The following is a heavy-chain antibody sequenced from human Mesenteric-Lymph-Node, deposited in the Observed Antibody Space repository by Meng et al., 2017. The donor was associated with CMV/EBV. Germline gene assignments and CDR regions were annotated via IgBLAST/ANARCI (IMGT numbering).Heavy chain of an antibody. CDR3: ARTFSSSWFDY. J-gene: IGHJ4*02. Sequence: GESLKISCAASGFTFSSYGMHWVRQAPGKGLEWVSYISSSGSTVYYADSVKGRFTISRDNAKNSLYLQMNSLRAEDTAFYYCARTFSSSWFDYWGQGTLVTVSS. V-gene: IGHV3-48*04. CDR2: ISSSGSTV. CDR1: GFTFSSYG. D-gene: IGHD6-13*01.